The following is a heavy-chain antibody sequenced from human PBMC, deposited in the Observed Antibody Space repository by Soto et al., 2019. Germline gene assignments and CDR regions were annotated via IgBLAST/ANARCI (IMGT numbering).Heavy chain of an antibody. V-gene: IGHV3-11*01. J-gene: IGHJ6*02. D-gene: IGHD2-2*01. CDR1: GFTFSDYY. Sequence: GGSLRLSCAASGFTFSDYYMSWIRQAPGKGLEWVSYISSSGSTIYYADSVKGRFTISRDNAKNSLYPQMNSLRAEDTAVYYCATEYCSSTSCYGYYYYGMDVWGQGTTVTVSS. CDR2: ISSSGSTI. CDR3: ATEYCSSTSCYGYYYYGMDV.